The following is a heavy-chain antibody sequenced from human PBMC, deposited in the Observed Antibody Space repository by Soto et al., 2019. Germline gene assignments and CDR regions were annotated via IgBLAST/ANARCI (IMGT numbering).Heavy chain of an antibody. CDR2: IYYSWST. CDR3: ARGGGSPDY. J-gene: IGHJ4*02. D-gene: IGHD1-26*01. V-gene: IGHV4-59*08. CDR1: GGSISSYY. Sequence: QVQLQESGPGLVKPSETLSPTCTVSGGSISSYYWSWIRQPPGKGLVWIGYIYYSWSTNYNPSLKSRVTISVDTSKNQCSLKLSSVTAADTAVYYCARGGGSPDYWGQGTLVTVSS.